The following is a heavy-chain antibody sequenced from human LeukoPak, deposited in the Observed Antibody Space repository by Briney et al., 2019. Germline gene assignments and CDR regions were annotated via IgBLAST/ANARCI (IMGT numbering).Heavy chain of an antibody. V-gene: IGHV3-23*01. CDR2: ISGSGGST. CDR3: AKVRAYSGYDSHFDY. Sequence: GRSLRLSCAASGFTFSSYAMSWVRQAPGKGLEWVSAISGSGGSTYYADSVKGRFTISRDNSKNTLYLQMNSLRAEDTAVYYCAKVRAYSGYDSHFDYWGQGTLVTVSS. J-gene: IGHJ4*02. D-gene: IGHD5-12*01. CDR1: GFTFSSYA.